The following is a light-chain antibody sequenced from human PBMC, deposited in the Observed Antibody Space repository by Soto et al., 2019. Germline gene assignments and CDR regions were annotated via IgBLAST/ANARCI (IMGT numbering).Light chain of an antibody. V-gene: IGKV3-11*01. J-gene: IGKJ1*01. CDR1: QSVSSY. Sequence: EIVLTQSPATLYLSPGERATLSCRASQSVSSYLAWYQQKPGQAPRLLIYDASNRATGIPARFSGSGSGTDFTLTISSLEPEDFAVYYCQHRANWPRTFGQGTKVEIK. CDR3: QHRANWPRT. CDR2: DAS.